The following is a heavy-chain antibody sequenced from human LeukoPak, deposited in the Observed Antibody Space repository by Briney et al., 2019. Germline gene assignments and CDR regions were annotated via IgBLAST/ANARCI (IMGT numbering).Heavy chain of an antibody. CDR1: GFTFSSYE. J-gene: IGHJ4*02. Sequence: GGSLRLSCAASGFTFSSYEMNWVRQAPGKGLEWVSYISSSGSTIYYADSVKGRFTISRDNAKNSLYLQMNSLRAEDTAVYYCARDGGRDPDVEQKTVTAIPLDYWGQGTLVTVSS. CDR2: ISSSGSTI. CDR3: ARDGGRDPDVEQKTVTAIPLDY. V-gene: IGHV3-48*03. D-gene: IGHD2-21*02.